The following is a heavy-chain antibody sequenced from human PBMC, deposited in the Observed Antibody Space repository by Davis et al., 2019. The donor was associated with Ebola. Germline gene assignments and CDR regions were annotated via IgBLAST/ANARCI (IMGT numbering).Heavy chain of an antibody. D-gene: IGHD3-9*01. V-gene: IGHV3-48*04. CDR1: GFTFSSYS. Sequence: GGSLRLSCAASGFTFSSYSMNWVRQAPGKGLEWVSYISSSGSTIYYADSVKGRFTISRDNAKNSLYLQMNSLRAEDTAVYYCAKVGSDWSRIDYWGQGTLVTVSS. CDR2: ISSSGSTI. CDR3: AKVGSDWSRIDY. J-gene: IGHJ4*02.